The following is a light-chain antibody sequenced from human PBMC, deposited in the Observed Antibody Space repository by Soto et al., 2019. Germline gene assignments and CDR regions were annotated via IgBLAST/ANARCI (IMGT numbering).Light chain of an antibody. Sequence: QSVLTQPPSASGTPGQRVTISCSGSSSNIGSNTVNWYQQLPGTAPKLLIYSNNQRPSGVPDRFSGSKSGTSASLAISGLQSEDEPHYSSAAWDESLNGYVFGTGTKVTV. J-gene: IGLJ1*01. CDR2: SNN. CDR1: SSNIGSNT. CDR3: AAWDESLNGYV. V-gene: IGLV1-44*01.